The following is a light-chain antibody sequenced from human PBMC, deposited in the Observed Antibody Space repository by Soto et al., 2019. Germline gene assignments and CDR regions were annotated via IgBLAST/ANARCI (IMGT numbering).Light chain of an antibody. CDR1: QSVLFTSNKKNY. J-gene: IGKJ5*01. CDR3: QHYYSLIT. CDR2: WAS. Sequence: DIVMTESPDSRAVSLGERATINCKSSQSVLFTSNKKNYLAWYQQKPGQPPKLLIYWASLRESGVPDRFSGSGSGTDFTLTISSLQAEDVAVYYCQHYYSLITFGQGTRLEIK. V-gene: IGKV4-1*01.